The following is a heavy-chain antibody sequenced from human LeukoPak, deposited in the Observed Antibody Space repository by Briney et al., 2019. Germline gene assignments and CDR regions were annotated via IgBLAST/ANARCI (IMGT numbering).Heavy chain of an antibody. CDR1: GGSINSYY. V-gene: IGHV4-4*07. CDR3: AREYSKSPGWFDP. Sequence: PSETLSLTCTVSGGSINSYYWNWIRQPAGKGLEWIGRIYTSGSTNYSPSLKSRVTMSVDTSKNQFSLRLSSVTAADTAVYYCAREYSKSPGWFDPWGQGTLVTVSS. D-gene: IGHD6-13*01. CDR2: IYTSGST. J-gene: IGHJ5*02.